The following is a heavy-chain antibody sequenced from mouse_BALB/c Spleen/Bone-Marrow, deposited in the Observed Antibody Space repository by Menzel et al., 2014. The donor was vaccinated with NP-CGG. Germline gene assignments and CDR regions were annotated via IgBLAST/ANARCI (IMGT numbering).Heavy chain of an antibody. D-gene: IGHD1-2*01. V-gene: IGHV14-3*02. J-gene: IGHJ1*01. CDR2: IDPANGNT. CDR3: ARREFITRTWYFDV. Sequence: EVKLQEPGAELVKPGASVKLSCTASGFNIKDTYMHWVKQRPEQGLKWIGRIDPANGNTKYDPKFQDKATITADTSSNTAYLQLSSLTSEDTAVYYCARREFITRTWYFDVWGAGTTVTVSS. CDR1: GFNIKDTY.